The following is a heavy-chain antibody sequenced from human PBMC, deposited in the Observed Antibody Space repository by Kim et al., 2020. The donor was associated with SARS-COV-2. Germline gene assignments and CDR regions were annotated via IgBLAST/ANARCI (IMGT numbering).Heavy chain of an antibody. D-gene: IGHD6-19*01. CDR2: INHSGST. CDR1: GGSFSGYY. CDR3: ARRGLGSPPDAFDI. V-gene: IGHV4-34*01. Sequence: SETLSLTCAVYGGSFSGYYWSWIRQPPGKGLEWIGEINHSGSTNYNPSLKSRVTISVDTSKNQFSLKLSSVTAADTAVYYCARRGLGSPPDAFDIWGQGTMVTVSS. J-gene: IGHJ3*02.